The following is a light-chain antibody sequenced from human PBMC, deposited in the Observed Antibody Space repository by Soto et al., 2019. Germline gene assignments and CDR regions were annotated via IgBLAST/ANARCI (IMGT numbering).Light chain of an antibody. CDR3: SSYTTSSTLYV. CDR1: SSDVGGYNY. CDR2: DVS. V-gene: IGLV2-11*01. Sequence: QSVLTQPRSVSGSPGQSVTISYTGTSSDVGGYNYVSWYQQHPGKAPKLMIYDVSKRPSGVPDRFSGSKSGDTASLTISGLQAEDEADYYCSSYTTSSTLYVFGTGTKVTVL. J-gene: IGLJ1*01.